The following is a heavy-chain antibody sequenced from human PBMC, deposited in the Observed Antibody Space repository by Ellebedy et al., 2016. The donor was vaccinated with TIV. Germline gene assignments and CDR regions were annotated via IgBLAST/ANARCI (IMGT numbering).Heavy chain of an antibody. Sequence: GESLKISXKASGYSFSSYWIGWVRQMPGRGLEWMGIIYPTDSDTRYSPSFQGQVTISADKSISTAYLQWSSLKASDTAMYFCARQGCNSATCHTVDYWGQGTLVTVSS. J-gene: IGHJ4*02. CDR1: GYSFSSYW. D-gene: IGHD2/OR15-2a*01. V-gene: IGHV5-51*01. CDR2: IYPTDSDT. CDR3: ARQGCNSATCHTVDY.